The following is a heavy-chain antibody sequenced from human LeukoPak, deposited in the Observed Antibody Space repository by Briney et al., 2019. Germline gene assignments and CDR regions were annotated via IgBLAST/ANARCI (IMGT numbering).Heavy chain of an antibody. CDR1: GVTFSSYW. V-gene: IGHV3-7*05. Sequence: GGSLRLSCAASGVTFSSYWMNWVRQAPGKGLEWVASIKQDGSEKYYVDFVKGRFSISRDNAKNSLYLQMNSLGDDDTAVYYCAGGTGMDVWGQGTPVTVSS. D-gene: IGHD1-1*01. CDR2: IKQDGSEK. CDR3: AGGTGMDV. J-gene: IGHJ6*02.